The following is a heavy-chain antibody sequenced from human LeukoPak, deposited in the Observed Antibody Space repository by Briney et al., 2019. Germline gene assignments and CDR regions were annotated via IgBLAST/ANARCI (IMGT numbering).Heavy chain of an antibody. V-gene: IGHV6-1*01. D-gene: IGHD6-13*01. CDR3: ARDKQQLANPFDY. Sequence: SQTPSLTCAISGDSVSSNSAAWKWIRQSPSRGLEWLGRTYYRSKWYNDYAVSVKSRITINPDTSKNQFSRQLNSVTPEDTAVYYCARDKQQLANPFDYWGQGTLVTVSS. CDR2: TYYRSKWYN. J-gene: IGHJ4*02. CDR1: GDSVSSNSAA.